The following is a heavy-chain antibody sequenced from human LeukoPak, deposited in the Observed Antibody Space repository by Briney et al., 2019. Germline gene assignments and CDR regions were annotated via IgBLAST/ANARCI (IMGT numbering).Heavy chain of an antibody. Sequence: ASVKVSCKASGYTFTSYGISWVPQAPGQGLEWMGWISAYNGNTNYAQKLQGRVTMTTDTSTSTAYMELRSLRSDDTAVYYCARDRDSSGHWAFDIWGQGTMVTVSS. J-gene: IGHJ3*02. V-gene: IGHV1-18*01. D-gene: IGHD3-22*01. CDR1: GYTFTSYG. CDR3: ARDRDSSGHWAFDI. CDR2: ISAYNGNT.